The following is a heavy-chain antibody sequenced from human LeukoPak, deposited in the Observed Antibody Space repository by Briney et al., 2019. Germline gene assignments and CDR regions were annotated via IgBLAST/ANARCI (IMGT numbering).Heavy chain of an antibody. CDR3: ARSSEGRYYYDSSGFSCYYYYMDV. V-gene: IGHV1-46*01. Sequence: GASVKVSCKASGYTFTSYYMHWVRQAPGQGLEWMGIINPSGGSTSYAQKFQGRVTMTRDMSTSTVYMELSSLRSEDTAVYYCARSSEGRYYYDSSGFSCYYYYMDVWGKGTTVTISS. CDR1: GYTFTSYY. CDR2: INPSGGST. J-gene: IGHJ6*03. D-gene: IGHD3-22*01.